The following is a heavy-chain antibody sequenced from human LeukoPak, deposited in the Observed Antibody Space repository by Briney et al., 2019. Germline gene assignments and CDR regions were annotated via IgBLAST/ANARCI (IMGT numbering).Heavy chain of an antibody. CDR2: ISTRSSYI. V-gene: IGHV3-21*01. Sequence: TGGSLRLSCAASGFTFSYYAMGWVRQAPGKGLEWVSTISTRSSYIYYADSLKGRFTISRDNAKNSLYLQMDSLTAEDTAIYYCAREGDNADFDYWGHGTLVTVSS. CDR3: AREGDNADFDY. J-gene: IGHJ4*01. D-gene: IGHD2-21*02. CDR1: GFTFSYYA.